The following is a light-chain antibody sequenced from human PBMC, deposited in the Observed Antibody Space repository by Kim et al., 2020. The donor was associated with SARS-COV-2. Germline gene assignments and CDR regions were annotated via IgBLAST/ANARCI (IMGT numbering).Light chain of an antibody. V-gene: IGLV3-19*01. CDR3: NSRDSSGNHLV. CDR1: RLRSYY. J-gene: IGLJ2*01. Sequence: ALGQTVRITCQGGRLRSYYASWYQQKPGQATVLVIYGKNNRPSGIPDRFSGSSSGNTASLTITGAQAEDEADYYCNSRDSSGNHLVFGGGTQLTVL. CDR2: GKN.